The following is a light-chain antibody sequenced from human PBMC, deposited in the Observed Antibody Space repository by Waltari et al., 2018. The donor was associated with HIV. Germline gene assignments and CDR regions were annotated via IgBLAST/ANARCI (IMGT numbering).Light chain of an antibody. CDR3: SSYTSTSTVYV. Sequence: QSALTQPASVSGSPGQSITISCTGTSSDVGGYNSVPWYQLHPGKAPKLMIYAVSNRPSGVSNRSSGSKSDNTASLTISGLQAEDEADYYCSSYTSTSTVYVFGTGTEVTVL. V-gene: IGLV2-14*03. J-gene: IGLJ1*01. CDR1: SSDVGGYNS. CDR2: AVS.